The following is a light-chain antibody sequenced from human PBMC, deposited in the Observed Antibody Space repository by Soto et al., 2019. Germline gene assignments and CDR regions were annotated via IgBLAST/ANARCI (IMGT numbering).Light chain of an antibody. CDR1: SSDVGGSNY. Sequence: QSLLAQPASVSVSPGQSITISCTGTSSDVGGSNYVSWYQQLPGKAPKLMIYDVSDRPSGVSNRFSGSKSGNTASLTISGLQAEDEADYYCSSYTSSSLYVFGTGTKVTVL. CDR2: DVS. CDR3: SSYTSSSLYV. J-gene: IGLJ1*01. V-gene: IGLV2-14*01.